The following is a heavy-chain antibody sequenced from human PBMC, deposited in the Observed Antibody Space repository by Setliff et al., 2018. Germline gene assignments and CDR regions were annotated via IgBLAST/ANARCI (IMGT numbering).Heavy chain of an antibody. CDR1: GGSISSSY. Sequence: SETLSLTCSVSGGSISSSYWTWIRQPPGKGLEWIGYIYSSGSSNYNPSLKSRVTISVDTSKNQFPLRLSSVTAADTAVYYCARAAKYDSSGYYGFWFDPWGQGNLVTV. CDR3: ARAAKYDSSGYYGFWFDP. CDR2: IYSSGSS. V-gene: IGHV4-59*01. D-gene: IGHD3-22*01. J-gene: IGHJ5*02.